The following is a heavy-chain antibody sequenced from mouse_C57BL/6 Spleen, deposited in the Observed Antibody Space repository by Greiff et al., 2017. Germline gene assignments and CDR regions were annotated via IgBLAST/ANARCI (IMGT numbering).Heavy chain of an antibody. CDR3: AGDEYGNWYLDV. D-gene: IGHD2-1*01. J-gene: IGHJ1*02. V-gene: IGHV12-3*01. CDR2: ITHSGET. Sequence: KLQESGPGLVKPSQSLFLTCSITGFPITSGYYWIWIRQSPGKPLEWMGYITHSGETFYNPSLQSPISITRETSKNQFFLQLNSVTTEDTAMYYCAGDEYGNWYLDVWGTGTTVTVSS. CDR1: GFPITSGYY.